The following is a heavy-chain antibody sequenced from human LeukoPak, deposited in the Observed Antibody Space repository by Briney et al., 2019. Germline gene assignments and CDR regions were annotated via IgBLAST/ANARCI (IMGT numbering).Heavy chain of an antibody. J-gene: IGHJ6*02. D-gene: IGHD3-10*01. CDR1: GGSISSYY. CDR3: ARDKARYYYGSGSGMDV. CDR2: IYTSGST. Sequence: SETLSLTCTVSGGSISSYYWSWIRQPAGKGLEWIGRIYTSGSTNYIPSLKSRVTMSVDTSKNQFSLKLSSVTAADTAVYYCARDKARYYYGSGSGMDVWGQGTTVTVSS. V-gene: IGHV4-4*07.